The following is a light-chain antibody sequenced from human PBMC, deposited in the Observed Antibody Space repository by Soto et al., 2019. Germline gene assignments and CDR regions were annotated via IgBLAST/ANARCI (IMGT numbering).Light chain of an antibody. Sequence: QSALTQPPSASGSPGQSVTISCTGTSSDVGGYNYVSWYQQHPGKTPKLMIYDVNKRPSGVPDRSSGSKSGNTASLTISGLQGEDEADYYCSSPAGTNMVFGGGTQLTVL. V-gene: IGLV2-8*01. CDR1: SSDVGGYNY. J-gene: IGLJ2*01. CDR3: SSPAGTNMV. CDR2: DVN.